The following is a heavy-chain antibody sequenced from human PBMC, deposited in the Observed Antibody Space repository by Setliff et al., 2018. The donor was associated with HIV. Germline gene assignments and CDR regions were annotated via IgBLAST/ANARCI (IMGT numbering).Heavy chain of an antibody. J-gene: IGHJ4*02. D-gene: IGHD3-22*01. Sequence: ASVKVSCKASGYTFTSYYMHWVRQAPGQGLEWMGIINPSSGSTTYAQKFQGRVTMTRDTSTSTVYMELSSLRSEDTAVYYCSRTPEDYDQYFFDRWGEGALVTVS. CDR2: INPSSGST. CDR1: GYTFTSYY. V-gene: IGHV1-46*01. CDR3: SRTPEDYDQYFFDR.